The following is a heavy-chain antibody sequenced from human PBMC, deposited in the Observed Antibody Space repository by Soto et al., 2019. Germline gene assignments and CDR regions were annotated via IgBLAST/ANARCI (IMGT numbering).Heavy chain of an antibody. J-gene: IGHJ5*02. Sequence: ADTLSLTCTVSGGSISTYYWTWIGQPPGKGLEWIGYIYYSGSTNYNPSLKSRVTISVGTSKNQSSLNLSSVTAADTAVYYCARDIAVAGGGVFWFDPWGQGTLVTVSS. D-gene: IGHD6-19*01. V-gene: IGHV4-59*01. CDR2: IYYSGST. CDR3: ARDIAVAGGGVFWFDP. CDR1: GGSISTYY.